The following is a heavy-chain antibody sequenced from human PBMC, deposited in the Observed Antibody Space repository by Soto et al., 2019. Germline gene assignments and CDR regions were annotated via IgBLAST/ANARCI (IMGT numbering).Heavy chain of an antibody. V-gene: IGHV1-46*03. CDR1: GNTFSNYY. CDR3: ARGGHVVVVTAAFDY. Sequence: QVQLVQSGAEVEKPGASVKVSCKASGNTFSNYYIHWVRQAPGQGLEWMGTINPSGGHTTYAQKFLGRVTMTRDSSTSTLYMELTSLRFEDTAVYYCARGGHVVVVTAAFDYWGQGTLVTVSS. CDR2: INPSGGHT. D-gene: IGHD2-21*02. J-gene: IGHJ4*02.